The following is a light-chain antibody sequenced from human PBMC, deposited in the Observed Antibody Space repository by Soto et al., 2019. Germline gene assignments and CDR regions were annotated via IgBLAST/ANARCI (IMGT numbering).Light chain of an antibody. CDR2: NNH. V-gene: IGLV1-47*02. Sequence: QSVLSQPPSASGTPGQRVTISCSGSSSNIGRNDVYWYQQLPGTAPKLLIYNNHQRPSWVPDRFSGSKSGTSASLAISGLRSEDEADYYCAAWDDSLSGWVFGGGTKVTVL. CDR1: SSNIGRND. J-gene: IGLJ3*02. CDR3: AAWDDSLSGWV.